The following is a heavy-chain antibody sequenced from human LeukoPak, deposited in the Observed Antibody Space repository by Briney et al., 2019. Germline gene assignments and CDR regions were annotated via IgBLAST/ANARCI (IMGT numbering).Heavy chain of an antibody. J-gene: IGHJ4*02. CDR3: ARGDGYNFFDY. CDR1: GFSVTNNY. D-gene: IGHD5-24*01. V-gene: IGHV3-53*01. CDR2: FYVGGAT. Sequence: GGSLRLSCAVSGFSVTNNYMSWVRQVPGKGLEWVSVFYVGGATYYADSVKGRFTISRDNSENTLYLQMKSLRAEDTAVYYCARGDGYNFFDYWGQGTLVTVSP.